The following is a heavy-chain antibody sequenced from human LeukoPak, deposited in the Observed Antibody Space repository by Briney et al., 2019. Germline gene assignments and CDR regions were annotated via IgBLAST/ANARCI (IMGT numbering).Heavy chain of an antibody. Sequence: SQTLSLTCTVSGGSISSGGYYWSWIRQHPGKGLGWIGYIYYSGSTYYNPSLKSRVTISVDTSKNQFSLSLSSVTAADTAVYYSARQPDGSYWFDPWGQGTLVTVSS. V-gene: IGHV4-31*03. CDR1: GGSISSGGYY. CDR2: IYYSGST. J-gene: IGHJ5*02. CDR3: ARQPDGSYWFDP. D-gene: IGHD1-26*01.